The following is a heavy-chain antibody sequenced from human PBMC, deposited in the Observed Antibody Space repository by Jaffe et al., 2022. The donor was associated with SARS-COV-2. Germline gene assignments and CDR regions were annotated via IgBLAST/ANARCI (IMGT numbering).Heavy chain of an antibody. CDR1: GFAFSGYW. V-gene: IGHV3-74*01. J-gene: IGHJ6*02. CDR2: IKGDGSDT. CDR3: ARGRYYGMDV. Sequence: EVQLVESGGGLVQPGGSLRLSCAASGFAFSGYWMHWVRQVPGKGLVWVSRIKGDGSDTIYADSVKGRFTISRDNAKNTLYLQMNSLTVEDTDVYFCARGRYYGMDVWGQGTTVTVTS.